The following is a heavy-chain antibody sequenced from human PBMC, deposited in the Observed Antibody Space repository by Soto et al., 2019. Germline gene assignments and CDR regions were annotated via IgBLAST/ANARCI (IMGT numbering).Heavy chain of an antibody. CDR2: INHSGST. Sequence: SETLSLTCAVYGGSFSGYYWSWIRQPPGKGLEWIGEINHSGSTNYNPSLKGRVTISVDTSKNQFSLKLSSVTAADTAVYYCARVPRYGSGKTFDYWGQGTLVTVS. CDR3: ARVPRYGSGKTFDY. V-gene: IGHV4-34*01. J-gene: IGHJ4*02. D-gene: IGHD3-10*01. CDR1: GGSFSGYY.